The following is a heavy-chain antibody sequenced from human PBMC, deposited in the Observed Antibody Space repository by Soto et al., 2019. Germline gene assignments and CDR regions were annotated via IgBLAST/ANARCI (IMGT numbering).Heavy chain of an antibody. Sequence: GGSLRLSCAASGFTFSSYGMHWVRQAPGKGLEWVAVISYDGSNKYYADSVKGRFTISRDNSKNTLYLQMNSLRAEDTAVYYCAKDTLPNWNYVLYYFDYWGQGTLVTVSS. D-gene: IGHD1-7*01. CDR2: ISYDGSNK. CDR3: AKDTLPNWNYVLYYFDY. CDR1: GFTFSSYG. J-gene: IGHJ4*02. V-gene: IGHV3-30*18.